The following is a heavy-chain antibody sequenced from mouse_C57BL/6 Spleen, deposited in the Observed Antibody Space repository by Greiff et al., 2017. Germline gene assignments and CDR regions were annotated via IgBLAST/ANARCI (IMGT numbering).Heavy chain of an antibody. CDR3: ARSNYDGSGWFAY. V-gene: IGHV1-42*01. CDR2: INPSTGGT. J-gene: IGHJ3*01. Sequence: EVQLQQSGPELVKPGASVKISCKASGYSFTGYYMNWVKQSPEKSLEWIGEINPSTGGTTYNQKFKAKATLTVDKSSSTAYMQLKSLTSEDSAVYYCARSNYDGSGWFAYWGQGTLVTVSA. D-gene: IGHD2-4*01. CDR1: GYSFTGYY.